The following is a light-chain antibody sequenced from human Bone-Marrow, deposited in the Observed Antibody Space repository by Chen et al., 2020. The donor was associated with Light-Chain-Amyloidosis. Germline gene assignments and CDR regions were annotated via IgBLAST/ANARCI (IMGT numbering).Light chain of an antibody. V-gene: IGLV3-25*03. J-gene: IGLJ2*01. CDR3: QSADSSGTYEVI. CDR1: DLPTKY. CDR2: RDT. Sequence: SYELPQPPSVSVSPGQTARLTCPGDDLPTKYAYWYQQKPGQAPMLVIHRDTERPSGISERFSGSSSGTTATLTISGVQAEDEADYHCQSADSSGTYEVIFGGGTKLTVL.